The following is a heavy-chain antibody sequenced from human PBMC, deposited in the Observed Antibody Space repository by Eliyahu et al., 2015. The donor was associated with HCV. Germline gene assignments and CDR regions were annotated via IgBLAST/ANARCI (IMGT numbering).Heavy chain of an antibody. J-gene: IGHJ3*02. CDR2: INPSGGST. CDR1: GYSFTTYH. CDR3: ARAGSGGMWTDAFDI. V-gene: IGHV1-46*01. Sequence: QVQLVQSGAEVKKPGASVKVSCKASGYSFTTYHMHWVRQAPGQGLEWMGLINPSGGSTSYAQNFQGRVTMTRDTSTSTVYMELSSLRSEDTAMYYCARAGSGGMWTDAFDIWGQGTMVTVSS. D-gene: IGHD2-15*01.